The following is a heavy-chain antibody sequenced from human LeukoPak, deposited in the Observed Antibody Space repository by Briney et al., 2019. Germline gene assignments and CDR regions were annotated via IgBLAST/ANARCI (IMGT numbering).Heavy chain of an antibody. CDR3: AREIATGTTLLDAFDI. D-gene: IGHD1-1*01. V-gene: IGHV3-30*03. J-gene: IGHJ3*02. Sequence: GGSLRLSCAVSGFTFSSYSMNWVRQAPGKGLEWVAIISYDGSNKYYADSVKGRFTISRDNSKNTLYLQMNSLRHEDTAVYYCAREIATGTTLLDAFDIWGQGIMVTVSS. CDR1: GFTFSSYS. CDR2: ISYDGSNK.